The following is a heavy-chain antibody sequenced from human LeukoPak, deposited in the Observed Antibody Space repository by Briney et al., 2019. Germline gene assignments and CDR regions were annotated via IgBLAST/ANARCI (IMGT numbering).Heavy chain of an antibody. D-gene: IGHD5-18*01. V-gene: IGHV4-38-2*01. CDR2: IYHSGST. CDR1: GYSISSGYY. Sequence: SETLSLTCAVSGYSISSGYYWGWIRQPPGKGLEWIGRIYHSGSTYYNPSLKSRVTISVDTSKNQFSLKLSSVTAADTAMYYCARVPQAMVKLYYFDYWGQGTLVTVSS. J-gene: IGHJ4*02. CDR3: ARVPQAMVKLYYFDY.